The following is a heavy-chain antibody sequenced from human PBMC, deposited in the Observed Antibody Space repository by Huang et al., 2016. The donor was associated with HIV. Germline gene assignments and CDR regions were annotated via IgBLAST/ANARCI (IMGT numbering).Heavy chain of an antibody. D-gene: IGHD3-22*01. Sequence: QVQLVQSGAEVKKPGASVKVSCKASGYTFTNYAINWVRQAPGQSLEWMVWIRGYNGKTNYAQKVQGSVTMTKDPSTSTAYMELRSLISDDTAVYYCARERYYYDRSGYYTPVEYFHHWGQGTLVTVSS. CDR3: ARERYYYDRSGYYTPVEYFHH. CDR1: GYTFTNYA. V-gene: IGHV1-18*01. CDR2: IRGYNGKT. J-gene: IGHJ1*01.